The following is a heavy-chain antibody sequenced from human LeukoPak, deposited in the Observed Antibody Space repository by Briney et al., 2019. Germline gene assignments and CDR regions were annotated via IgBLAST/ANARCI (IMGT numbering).Heavy chain of an antibody. Sequence: SETLSLTCTVSGGSISSYYWGWIRQPPGKGLEWIGYIYYSGSTNYNPSLKSRVTISVDTSKNQFSLKLSSVTAADTAVYYCARGTTVTTNYYYGMDVWGQGTTVTVSS. V-gene: IGHV4-59*01. CDR2: IYYSGST. CDR3: ARGTTVTTNYYYGMDV. CDR1: GGSISSYY. J-gene: IGHJ6*02. D-gene: IGHD4-17*01.